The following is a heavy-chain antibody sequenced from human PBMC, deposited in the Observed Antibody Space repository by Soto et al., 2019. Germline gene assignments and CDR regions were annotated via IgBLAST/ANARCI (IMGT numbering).Heavy chain of an antibody. CDR1: GFTFSSYA. CDR2: ISSNGGST. Sequence: GGSLRLSCSASGFTFSSYAMHWVRQAPGKGLEYVSAISSNGGSTYYADSVKGRFTISRDNSKNTLYLQMSSLRAEDTAVYYCVKDTASLLWFGELLWYWGQGTLVTVSS. CDR3: VKDTASLLWFGELLWY. J-gene: IGHJ4*02. D-gene: IGHD3-10*01. V-gene: IGHV3-64D*08.